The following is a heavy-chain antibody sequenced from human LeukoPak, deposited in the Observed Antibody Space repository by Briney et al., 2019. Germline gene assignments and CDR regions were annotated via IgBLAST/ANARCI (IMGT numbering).Heavy chain of an antibody. Sequence: SETLSLTCTVSGGSISSGSYYWSWIRQPAGKGLEWIGRIYTSGSTNYNPSLKSRVTISVDTSKNQFSLKLSSVTAADTAVYYCARRNDYGDWLDYWGQGTLVTVSS. J-gene: IGHJ4*02. CDR3: ARRNDYGDWLDY. CDR1: GGSISSGSYY. CDR2: IYTSGST. D-gene: IGHD4-17*01. V-gene: IGHV4-61*02.